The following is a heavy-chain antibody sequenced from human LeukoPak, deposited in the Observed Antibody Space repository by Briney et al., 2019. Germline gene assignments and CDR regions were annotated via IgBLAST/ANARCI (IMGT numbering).Heavy chain of an antibody. CDR3: ARAMGATSMHFDY. Sequence: PSXTLSLTCTVSGGSISSGDYYWGWIRQPPGKGLEWIGYIYYSGSTYYNPSLKSRLTISVDTSKNQFSLKLNSVTAADTAVYYCARAMGATSMHFDYWGQGTLVTVSS. CDR1: GGSISSGDYY. V-gene: IGHV4-30-4*01. J-gene: IGHJ4*02. CDR2: IYYSGST. D-gene: IGHD1-26*01.